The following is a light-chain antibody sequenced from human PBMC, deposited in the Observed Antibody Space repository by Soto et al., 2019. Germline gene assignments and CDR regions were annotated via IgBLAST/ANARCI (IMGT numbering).Light chain of an antibody. CDR2: KTS. CDR3: QQYDSHHMYT. CDR1: QNIVNW. Sequence: DIQMTQSPSTLSASVGYRVTITCRARQNIVNWLAWYQQKPGKAPNLLIYKTSTLQRGVPSRFSGSGSGTEFTLTISSLQPDDFATYYCQQYDSHHMYTFDQGTKVDIK. V-gene: IGKV1-5*03. J-gene: IGKJ2*01.